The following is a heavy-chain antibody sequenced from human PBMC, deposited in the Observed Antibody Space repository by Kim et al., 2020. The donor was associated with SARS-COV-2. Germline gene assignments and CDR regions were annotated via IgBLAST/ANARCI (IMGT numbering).Heavy chain of an antibody. J-gene: IGHJ5*02. CDR3: ARPYNSGWCNWFDP. CDR1: GFTFSTYW. V-gene: IGHV3-74*03. Sequence: GGSLRLSCAASGFTFSTYWMHWVRQAPGKGLVWVSRINSDGSSITYADSVEGRFTVSRDNAKNTLYLQMNSLRAEDTAVYYCARPYNSGWCNWFDPWGQGTLVTVSS. CDR2: INSDGSSI. D-gene: IGHD6-19*01.